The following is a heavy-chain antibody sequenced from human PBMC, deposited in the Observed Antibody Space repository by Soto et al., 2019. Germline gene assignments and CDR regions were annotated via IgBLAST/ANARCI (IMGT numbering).Heavy chain of an antibody. CDR3: ARDPAP. CDR2: IYNSGTT. J-gene: IGHJ5*02. CDR1: GGSITRGGYY. Sequence: SETLSLTCTVSGGSITRGGYYWSWIRQHPGKGLEWIGYIYNSGTTYYNPSLKSRVTISVDTSKNQFSLKLTSVTAADTAVYYCARDPAPWGQGTLITVSS. V-gene: IGHV4-31*03.